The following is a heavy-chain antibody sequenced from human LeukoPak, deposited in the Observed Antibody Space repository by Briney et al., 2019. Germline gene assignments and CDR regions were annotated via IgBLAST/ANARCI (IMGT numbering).Heavy chain of an antibody. Sequence: PSETLSLTCTVSGGSISSSSYYWGWIRQPPGKGLEWIGSIYYSGSTYYNPSLKSRVTISVDTSKNQFSLNLSSVTAADTAVYYCARDTPGIVVEPVAIPHYYYYMDVWGKGTTVTVSS. CDR3: ARDTPGIVVEPVAIPHYYYYMDV. CDR2: IYYSGST. J-gene: IGHJ6*03. V-gene: IGHV4-39*07. CDR1: GGSISSSSYY. D-gene: IGHD2-2*02.